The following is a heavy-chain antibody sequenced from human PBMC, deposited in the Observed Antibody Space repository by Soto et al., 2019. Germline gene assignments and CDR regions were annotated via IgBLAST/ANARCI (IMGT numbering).Heavy chain of an antibody. J-gene: IGHJ6*02. Sequence: TSETLSLTCTVSGGPISSYYWSWIRQPPGKGLEWIGYIYYSGSTNYNPSLKSRVTISVDTSKKQFSLKLSSVTAADTAVYYCARTLPPGSYYYGMDVWGQGTTVTVSS. V-gene: IGHV4-59*01. CDR1: GGPISSYY. CDR2: IYYSGST. D-gene: IGHD1-26*01. CDR3: ARTLPPGSYYYGMDV.